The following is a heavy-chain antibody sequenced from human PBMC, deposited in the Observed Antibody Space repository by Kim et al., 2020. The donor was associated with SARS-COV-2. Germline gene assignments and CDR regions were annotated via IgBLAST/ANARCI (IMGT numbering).Heavy chain of an antibody. Sequence: SETLSLTCTVSGGSITSGGYYLTWIRQRPGKGLEWIGYIYHGGSTSYNPSLKSRVTISEDTSKSQFFLRLTSVTVADTAVYYCATGGAVAASWGPGTLVT. CDR3: ATGGAVAAS. V-gene: IGHV4-31*03. CDR1: GGSITSGGYY. CDR2: IYHGGST. D-gene: IGHD6-19*01. J-gene: IGHJ4*02.